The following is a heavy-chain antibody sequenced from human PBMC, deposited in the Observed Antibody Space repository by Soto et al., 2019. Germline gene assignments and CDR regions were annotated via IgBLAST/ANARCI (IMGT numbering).Heavy chain of an antibody. J-gene: IGHJ6*02. CDR3: ANAPPSTHSWPYYYYGMDV. D-gene: IGHD6-13*01. CDR1: GFTFDDYT. CDR2: ISWDGGST. V-gene: IGHV3-43*01. Sequence: EVQLVESGGVVVQPGGSLRLSCAASGFTFDDYTMHWVRQAPGKGLEWVSLISWDGGSTYYADSVKGRFTSSRDNSKNSLYLQMNRLRTEDTALYYCANAPPSTHSWPYYYYGMDVWGQGTTVTVSS.